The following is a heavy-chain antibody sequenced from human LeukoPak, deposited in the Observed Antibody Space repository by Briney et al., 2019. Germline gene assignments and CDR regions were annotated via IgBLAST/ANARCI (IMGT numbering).Heavy chain of an antibody. V-gene: IGHV5-51*01. CDR2: IYPGDSDT. J-gene: IGHJ4*02. CDR3: ARSHCSSTSCYGETIDY. Sequence: GESLKISCKGSGYSFTSYWIGWVRQMPGKGLEWMGIIYPGDSDTRYSPSFQGRVTISADKSISTAYLQWSSLKASDTAMYYCARSHCSSTSCYGETIDYWGQGTLVTVSS. CDR1: GYSFTSYW. D-gene: IGHD2-2*01.